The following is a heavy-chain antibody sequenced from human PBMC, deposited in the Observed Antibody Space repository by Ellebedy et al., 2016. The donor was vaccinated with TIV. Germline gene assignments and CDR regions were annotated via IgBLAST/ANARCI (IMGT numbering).Heavy chain of an antibody. D-gene: IGHD1-26*01. CDR1: GYTLTELS. CDR3: ARDPVGSYPLDY. CDR2: FDPEDGET. J-gene: IGHJ4*02. V-gene: IGHV1-24*01. Sequence: AASVKVSCKVSGYTLTELSMHWVRHAPGKGLEWMGGFDPEDGETSYAQKFQGWFTMTRDTSISTAYMELSRLRSDATAVYYCARDPVGSYPLDYWGQGTLVTVSS.